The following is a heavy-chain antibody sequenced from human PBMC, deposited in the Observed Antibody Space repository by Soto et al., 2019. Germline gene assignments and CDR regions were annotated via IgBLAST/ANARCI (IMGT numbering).Heavy chain of an antibody. V-gene: IGHV3-23*01. Sequence: LSCAASGFTFNFYAMAWVRQAPGKGLEWVSGISVNGRTNYADSVKGRFTISRDNSKNMVFLQMDTLRAEDTALYYCTKAGGWYYYDSSGPPDASHVWGQGTMVTVSS. D-gene: IGHD3-22*01. CDR2: ISVNGRT. J-gene: IGHJ3*01. CDR1: GFTFNFYA. CDR3: TKAGGWYYYDSSGPPDASHV.